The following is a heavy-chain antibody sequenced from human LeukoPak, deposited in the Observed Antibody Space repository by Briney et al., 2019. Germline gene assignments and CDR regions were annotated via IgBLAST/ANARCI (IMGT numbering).Heavy chain of an antibody. CDR2: ISAYNGNT. CDR1: GYTFTSYG. V-gene: IGHV1-18*01. J-gene: IGHJ6*03. Sequence: ASVKVSCKASGYTFTSYGISWVRQAPGQGLEWMGWISAYNGNTNYAQKLQGRVTMTTNTSTSTAYMELRSLRSDDTAVYYCARGVVVPAAILRDYYYYYMDVWGKGTTVTVSS. CDR3: ARGVVVPAAILRDYYYYYMDV. D-gene: IGHD2-2*01.